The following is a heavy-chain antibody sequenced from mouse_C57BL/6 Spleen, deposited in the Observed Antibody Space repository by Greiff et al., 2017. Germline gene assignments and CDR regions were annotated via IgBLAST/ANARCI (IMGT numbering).Heavy chain of an antibody. D-gene: IGHD1-1*01. Sequence: EVQRVEPGGGLVKPGGSLKLSCAASGFTFSSYAMSWVRQTPEQRLEWVATISDGGSYTYYPDNVKGRFTIPRDNAKYNLNLQMSHLKSEDTAMYYCARDPDYYSPFAYWGQGTLVTVSA. J-gene: IGHJ3*01. CDR1: GFTFSSYA. V-gene: IGHV5-4*01. CDR3: ARDPDYYSPFAY. CDR2: ISDGGSYT.